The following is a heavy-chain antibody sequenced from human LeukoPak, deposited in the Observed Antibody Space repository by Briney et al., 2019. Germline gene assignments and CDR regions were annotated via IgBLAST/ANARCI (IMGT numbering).Heavy chain of an antibody. V-gene: IGHV3-23*01. CDR1: GFTFSSYA. CDR3: AKVWRDYYDSSGYSQRPFDY. J-gene: IGHJ4*02. D-gene: IGHD3-22*01. CDR2: ISGSGGST. Sequence: GGSLRLSCAASGFTFSSYAMSWVRQAPGKGLEWVSAISGSGGSTYYADSVKGRFTISRDNSKNTLYLQMNSLRAEDTAVYYCAKVWRDYYDSSGYSQRPFDYWGQGTLVTVSS.